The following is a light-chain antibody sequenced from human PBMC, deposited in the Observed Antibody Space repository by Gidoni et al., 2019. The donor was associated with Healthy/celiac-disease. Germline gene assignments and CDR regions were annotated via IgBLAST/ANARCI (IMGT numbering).Light chain of an antibody. J-gene: IGKJ1*01. Sequence: DIQMTPSPSSLSASVGDRVTITCRASQGIRNYLGWYQQKPGKAPKRLIYSASSLQSGVPARFSGSGSGTEFTLTISSLQPEDFATYYCLQHNSYPWTFGQGTKVEIK. CDR2: SAS. V-gene: IGKV1-17*01. CDR3: LQHNSYPWT. CDR1: QGIRNY.